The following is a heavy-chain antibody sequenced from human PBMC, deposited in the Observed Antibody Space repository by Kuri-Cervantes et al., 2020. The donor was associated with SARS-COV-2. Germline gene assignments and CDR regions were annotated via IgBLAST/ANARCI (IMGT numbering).Heavy chain of an antibody. V-gene: IGHV3-30*04. Sequence: GESLKISCAASGYTVSSHVMHWVRQAPGKGLEWVTVISNYGRTEHYADSVKGRFTISRDKAKNTLYLQMNSLRPEDTAVYYCARDPHGMDVWGQGTMVTVSS. CDR3: ARDPHGMDV. CDR1: GYTVSSHV. CDR2: ISNYGRTE. J-gene: IGHJ6*02.